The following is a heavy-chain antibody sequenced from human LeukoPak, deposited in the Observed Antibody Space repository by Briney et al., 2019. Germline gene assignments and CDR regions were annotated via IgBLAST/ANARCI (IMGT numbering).Heavy chain of an antibody. CDR1: GFTFSSYA. J-gene: IGHJ4*02. V-gene: IGHV3-23*01. Sequence: PGASLRLSCAASGFTFSSYAMSWVRQAPGKGLEWVSAISGSGGCTYYADSVKGRFTISRDNSKNTLYLQMNSLRAEDTAVYYCAKDRDIVGASYFDYWGQGTLVTVSS. CDR3: AKDRDIVGASYFDY. D-gene: IGHD1-26*01. CDR2: ISGSGGCT.